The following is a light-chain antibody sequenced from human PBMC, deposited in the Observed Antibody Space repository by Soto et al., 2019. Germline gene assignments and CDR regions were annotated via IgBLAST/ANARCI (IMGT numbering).Light chain of an antibody. CDR3: QQYNNWPGFT. V-gene: IGKV3-15*01. CDR1: QRVSSN. CDR2: GAS. J-gene: IGKJ3*01. Sequence: EIVMTQSPATLSVSPGERATLSCRASQRVSSNLAWYQQKPGQAPRLLIYGASTRATGIPARFSGSGSGTEFTLTIRSLQSEDFAVYYCQQYNNWPGFTFGPGTKVAIK.